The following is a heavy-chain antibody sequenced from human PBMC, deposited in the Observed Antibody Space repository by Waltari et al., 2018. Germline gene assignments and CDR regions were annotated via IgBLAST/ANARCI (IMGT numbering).Heavy chain of an antibody. J-gene: IGHJ4*02. CDR3: VQGIGDS. CDR2: INSDGTMT. Sequence: VQLVESGGGFTQPGRSLRLSCSASGFDFSNYWMHWVRQVPGRGLVWVSRINSDGTMTTCADSVKGRFTISRDNARKMLYLQMNSLRREDTAIYYCVQGIGDSWGQGTLVTVSS. D-gene: IGHD3-10*01. V-gene: IGHV3-74*03. CDR1: GFDFSNYW.